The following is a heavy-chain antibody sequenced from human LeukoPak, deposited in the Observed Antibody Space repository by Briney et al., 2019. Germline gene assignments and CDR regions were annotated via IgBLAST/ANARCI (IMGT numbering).Heavy chain of an antibody. CDR2: IYYSGST. D-gene: IGHD6-13*01. CDR3: ARDTIAPNDAFDV. J-gene: IGHJ3*01. V-gene: IGHV4-39*07. CDR1: GGSISSSSYY. Sequence: SETLSLTCTVSGGSISSSSYYWGWIRQPPGKGLEWIGSIYYSGSTYYSPSLKSRVTISLDTSRNQFSLKLSSVTAADTAVYYCARDTIAPNDAFDVWGQGTMVTVSS.